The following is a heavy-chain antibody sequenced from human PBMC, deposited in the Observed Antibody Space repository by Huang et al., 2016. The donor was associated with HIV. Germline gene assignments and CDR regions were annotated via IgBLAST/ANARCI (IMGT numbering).Heavy chain of an antibody. CDR1: GYTLTELS. Sequence: QVQLVQSGAEVKKPGASVKVSCKVSGYTLTELSMHWVRPAPGKGREWGLGFDPEDSETNYAQEVQGRVTMTEDTSTDTAYMELGGLRAEDTAVYYCATVYRRFRNHDSGDYYFDYWDQGTLVTVSS. D-gene: IGHD3-22*01. J-gene: IGHJ4*02. CDR3: ATVYRRFRNHDSGDYYFDY. V-gene: IGHV1-24*01. CDR2: FDPEDSET.